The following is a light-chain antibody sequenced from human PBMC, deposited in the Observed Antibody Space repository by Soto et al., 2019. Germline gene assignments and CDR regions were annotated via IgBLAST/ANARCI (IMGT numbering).Light chain of an antibody. CDR3: QQDLRPPLT. J-gene: IGKJ3*01. Sequence: IQMTHSPSCLSASLGDIVTITFRAIQSISSYLNWYQQKPWKAPNLLIYAASSLQSGVPSRFSASGSGTDFTLTISSLQPEDFATYYCQQDLRPPLTFGPGTKVDIK. CDR1: QSISSY. V-gene: IGKV1-39*01. CDR2: AAS.